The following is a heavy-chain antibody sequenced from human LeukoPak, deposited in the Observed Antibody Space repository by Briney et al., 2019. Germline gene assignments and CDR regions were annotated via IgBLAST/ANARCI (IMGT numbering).Heavy chain of an antibody. CDR2: IYHTGSS. CDR1: GGSFSSGGYY. Sequence: SETLSLTCTVSGGSFSSGGYYWSWIRQHPGKGLEWIGHIYHTGSSYYNPTLKSRVTISVDTSKNQFSLRLKSVTAADTAVYYCARLVARVRGVTYYFDYWGQGTLVTVSS. V-gene: IGHV4-31*03. CDR3: ARLVARVRGVTYYFDY. J-gene: IGHJ4*02. D-gene: IGHD3-10*01.